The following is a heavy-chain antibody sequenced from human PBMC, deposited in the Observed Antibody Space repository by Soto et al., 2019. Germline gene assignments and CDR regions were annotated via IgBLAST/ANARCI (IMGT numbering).Heavy chain of an antibody. D-gene: IGHD2-15*01. CDR2: ISSGSSNI. Sequence: EVQLVESGGGMVKPGGSLTLSCAGSGFALRGENMNWVRQPPGKGLEWVASISSGSSNIYYADSVKGRFTISRDNAKDSLYLQMDSLRAEDSAVYYCASATVVAGTFDIWGQGTLLTVSS. V-gene: IGHV3-21*01. J-gene: IGHJ4*02. CDR3: ASATVVAGTFDI. CDR1: GFALRGEN.